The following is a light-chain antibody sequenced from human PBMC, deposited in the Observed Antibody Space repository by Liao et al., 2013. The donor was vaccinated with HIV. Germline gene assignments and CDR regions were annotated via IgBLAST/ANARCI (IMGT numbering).Light chain of an antibody. V-gene: IGLV3-21*01. Sequence: SYVLTQPPSLSVAPGKTARITCGGNNIGSKSVHWYQQKPGQAPVLLIYHASDRPSGIPERFSGSNSGNTATLTISRVEPGDEADYYCQLWDSSSDHPYVFGTGTQVTVL. J-gene: IGLJ1*01. CDR1: NIGSKS. CDR2: HAS. CDR3: QLWDSSSDHPYV.